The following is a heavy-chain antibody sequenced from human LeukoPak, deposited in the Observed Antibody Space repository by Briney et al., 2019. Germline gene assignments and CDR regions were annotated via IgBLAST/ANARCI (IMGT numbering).Heavy chain of an antibody. CDR1: GFTFSNAW. CDR3: TTCGYYFWNTIDY. V-gene: IGHV3-15*01. D-gene: IGHD3-3*01. J-gene: IGHJ4*02. CDR2: IKSKTDGGTT. Sequence: PGGSLRLSCAASGFTFSNAWMGWVRQAPGKGLEWVGRIKSKTDGGTTDYAAPVKGRFTISRDDSKNTLYLQMNSLKTEDTAVYYCTTCGYYFWNTIDYWGQGTLVTVSS.